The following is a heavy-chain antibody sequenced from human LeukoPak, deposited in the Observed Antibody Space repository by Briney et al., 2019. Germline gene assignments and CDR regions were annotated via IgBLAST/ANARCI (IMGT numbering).Heavy chain of an antibody. CDR3: ARDHQGSGSYYTLYYYYYMDV. CDR1: GFTFSSYE. J-gene: IGHJ6*03. V-gene: IGHV3-48*03. D-gene: IGHD3-10*01. Sequence: GGSLRLSCAASGFTFSSYEMNWVRQAPGKGLEWVSYISSSGSTIYYADSVKGRFTISRDNAKNSLYLQMNSLRAEDTAVYYCARDHQGSGSYYTLYYYYYMDVWGKGTTVTVSS. CDR2: ISSSGSTI.